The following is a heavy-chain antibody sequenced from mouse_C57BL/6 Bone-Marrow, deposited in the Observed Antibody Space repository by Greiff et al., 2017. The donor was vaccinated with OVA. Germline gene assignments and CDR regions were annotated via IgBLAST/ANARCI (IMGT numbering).Heavy chain of an antibody. D-gene: IGHD2-12*01. CDR3: ARHEDSYYASYFDY. V-gene: IGHV1-82*01. Sequence: QVQLQQSGPELVKPGASVKISCKASGYAFSSSWMNWVKQRPGKGLEWIGRIYPGDGATNYNGMFKGMATLTANKSTSTAYRQLSSLTSEDSAVYFCARHEDSYYASYFDYWGQGTTLTVSA. J-gene: IGHJ2*01. CDR1: GYAFSSSW. CDR2: IYPGDGAT.